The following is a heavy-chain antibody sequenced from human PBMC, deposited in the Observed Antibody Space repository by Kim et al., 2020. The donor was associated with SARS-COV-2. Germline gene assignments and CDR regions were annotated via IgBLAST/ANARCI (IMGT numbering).Heavy chain of an antibody. CDR3: ARVGSGYEFRGYDY. Sequence: ADSVKGRFTNSRDNAKNSLYLQMSGLRAEDTALYYCARVGSGYEFRGYDYWGQGTLVTVSS. J-gene: IGHJ4*02. V-gene: IGHV3-20*03. D-gene: IGHD6-25*01.